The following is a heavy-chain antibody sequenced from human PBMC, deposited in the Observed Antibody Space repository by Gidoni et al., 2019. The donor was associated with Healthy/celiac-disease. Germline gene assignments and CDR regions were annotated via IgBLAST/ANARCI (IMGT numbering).Heavy chain of an antibody. CDR3: AKDSSSWHGNFDY. CDR1: GFPFSSYA. V-gene: IGHV3-23*01. Sequence: EVQLLESGGGLVQPGGSLRLSCAASGFPFSSYAMSWVRQAPGKGLEWVSAISGSGGSTYYADSVKGRFTISRDNSKNTLYLQMNSLRAEDTAVYYCAKDSSSWHGNFDYWGQGTLVTVSS. CDR2: ISGSGGST. J-gene: IGHJ4*02. D-gene: IGHD6-13*01.